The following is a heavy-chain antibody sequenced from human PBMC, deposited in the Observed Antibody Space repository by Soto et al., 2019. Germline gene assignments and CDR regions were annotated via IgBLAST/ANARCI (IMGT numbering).Heavy chain of an antibody. CDR1: GFNLGSYW. V-gene: IGHV3-74*01. CDR2: INDYGTTI. J-gene: IGHJ4*02. CDR3: ARGGLEPVDY. D-gene: IGHD1-1*01. Sequence: EVQLVESGGGLVQPGGSLRLSCAASGFNLGSYWMHWVRQAPGKGLVWVSRINDYGTTINYAESVEGRFTISRDDAKSEIYLQMITLRAEDTAVYYCARGGLEPVDYWGQGALVTVSS.